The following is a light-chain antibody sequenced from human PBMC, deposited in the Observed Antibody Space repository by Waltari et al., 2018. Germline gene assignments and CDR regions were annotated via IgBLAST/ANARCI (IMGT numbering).Light chain of an antibody. Sequence: QAGLTQPPSVSKGLRQTATLTCTGNSNNVGYQGAAWLQQHQGHPPKPLSHRNNTRAAGVSDRFSASRSGNTASLTITGLQPEDEADYYCSAWDSSLSAWVFGGGTKLTVL. CDR2: RNN. CDR1: SNNVGYQG. V-gene: IGLV10-54*01. CDR3: SAWDSSLSAWV. J-gene: IGLJ3*02.